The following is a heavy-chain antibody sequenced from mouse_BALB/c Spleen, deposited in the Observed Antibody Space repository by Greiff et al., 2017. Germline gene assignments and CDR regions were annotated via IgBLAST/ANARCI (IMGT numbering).Heavy chain of an antibody. J-gene: IGHJ3*01. V-gene: IGHV5-4*02. CDR3: ARGDTTVVEGTWCAY. CDR2: ISDGGSYT. CDR1: GFTFSDYY. Sequence: EVNVVESGGGLVKPGGSLKLSCAASGFTFSDYYMYWVRQTPEKRLEWVATISDGGSYTYYPDSVKGRFTISRDNAKNNLYLQMSSLKSEDTAMYYCARGDTTVVEGTWCAYWGQGTLVTVSA. D-gene: IGHD1-1*01.